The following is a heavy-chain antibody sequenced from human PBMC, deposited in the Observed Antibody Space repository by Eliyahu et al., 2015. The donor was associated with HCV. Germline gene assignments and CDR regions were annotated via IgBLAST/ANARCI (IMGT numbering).Heavy chain of an antibody. J-gene: IGHJ4*02. D-gene: IGHD1-26*01. Sequence: VQLVESGGGLIQPGGSLRLSCTTSGFTFNTYNINWVRQAPGKGLEWISFHSSRSGNIFYADSVKGRFTISRDNVKKSVFLQMNSLRVEDTAVYYCARGPLLDDTGSYFDYWGQGTLVTVSS. V-gene: IGHV3-48*01. CDR3: ARGPLLDDTGSYFDY. CDR2: HSSRSGNI. CDR1: GFTFNTYN.